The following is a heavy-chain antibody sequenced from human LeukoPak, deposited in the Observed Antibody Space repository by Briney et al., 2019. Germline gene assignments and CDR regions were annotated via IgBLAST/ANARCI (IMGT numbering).Heavy chain of an antibody. V-gene: IGHV3-64*01. Sequence: PGGSLRLSCAASGFTFSSYAMHWVRQAPGKGLEYVSAISSNGGSTYYANSVKGRFTISRDNSKNTLYLQMGSLRAEDMAVYYCAREASDYWGQGTLVTVS. J-gene: IGHJ4*02. CDR2: ISSNGGST. CDR3: AREASDY. CDR1: GFTFSSYA.